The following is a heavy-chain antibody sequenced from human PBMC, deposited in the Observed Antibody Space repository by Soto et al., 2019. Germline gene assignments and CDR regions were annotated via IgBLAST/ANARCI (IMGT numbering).Heavy chain of an antibody. Sequence: PSETLSLTCTVSGRSLDTYYWTWIRQPPGKGLEWIGYIYSSGSTNYDPSLKSRVTMSVDMSKNQFSLRLSSVTAADTAVYYCARARYNWNYWGQGALVTVSS. CDR1: GRSLDTYY. CDR3: ARARYNWNY. CDR2: IYSSGST. D-gene: IGHD1-20*01. J-gene: IGHJ4*02. V-gene: IGHV4-59*01.